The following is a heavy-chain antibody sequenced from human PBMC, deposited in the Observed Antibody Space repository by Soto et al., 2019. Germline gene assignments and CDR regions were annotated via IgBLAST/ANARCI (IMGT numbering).Heavy chain of an antibody. CDR2: IYYSGST. J-gene: IGHJ4*02. CDR3: ARDRGVGATTDY. CDR1: GGSISSGDYY. V-gene: IGHV4-30-4*01. D-gene: IGHD1-26*01. Sequence: PSETLSLTCTVSGGSISSGDYYWSWIRQPPGKGLEWIGYIYYSGSTYYNPSLQSRVTISVDKSKNQFSLKLSSVTAADTAVYYCARDRGVGATTDYWGQGTLVTVSS.